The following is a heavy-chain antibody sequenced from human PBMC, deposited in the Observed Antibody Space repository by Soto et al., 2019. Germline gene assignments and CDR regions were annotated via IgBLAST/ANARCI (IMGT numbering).Heavy chain of an antibody. Sequence: GXSVKVSLKASGGTFSSYAISWVRQGPGQGLEWMGGIIPIFGTANYAQKFQGRVTITADKSTSTAYMELSSLRSEDTAVYYCARWGNYYDSSGPIQYYYYYGMDVWGQGTTVTVSS. CDR2: IIPIFGTA. V-gene: IGHV1-69*06. D-gene: IGHD3-22*01. CDR1: GGTFSSYA. J-gene: IGHJ6*02. CDR3: ARWGNYYDSSGPIQYYYYYGMDV.